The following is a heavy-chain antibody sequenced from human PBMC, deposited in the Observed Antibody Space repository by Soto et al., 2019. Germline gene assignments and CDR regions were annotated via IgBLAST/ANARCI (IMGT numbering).Heavy chain of an antibody. Sequence: SETLSLTCAVSVGSISSSNWWSWVRQPPGKGLEWIGEIYHSGSTNYNPSLKSRVTISVDKSKNQFSLKLSSVTAADTAVYYCARDSTPNDSSGWPYYYYGMDVWGQGTTVTVSS. D-gene: IGHD6-19*01. J-gene: IGHJ6*02. CDR1: VGSISSSNW. CDR3: ARDSTPNDSSGWPYYYYGMDV. V-gene: IGHV4-4*02. CDR2: IYHSGST.